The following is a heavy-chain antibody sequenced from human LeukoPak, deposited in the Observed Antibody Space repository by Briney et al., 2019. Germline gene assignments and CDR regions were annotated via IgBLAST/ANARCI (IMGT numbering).Heavy chain of an antibody. CDR1: GYTFTGYY. V-gene: IGHV1-2*02. D-gene: IGHD2-2*01. J-gene: IGHJ4*02. Sequence: ASVKVSCKASGYTFTGYYMHWVRQAPGQGLEWMGWINPDSGGTNYAQKFQGRVSMTRATSISTAYMELSSLSSDDTAVYYCARELEGIVVVPAAYFDYWGQGTLVTVSS. CDR2: INPDSGGT. CDR3: ARELEGIVVVPAAYFDY.